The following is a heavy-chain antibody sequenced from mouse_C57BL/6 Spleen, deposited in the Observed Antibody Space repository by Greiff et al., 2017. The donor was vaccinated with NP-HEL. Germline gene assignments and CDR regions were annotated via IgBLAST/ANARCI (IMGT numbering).Heavy chain of an antibody. CDR2: IDPSDSET. D-gene: IGHD1-1*01. J-gene: IGHJ1*03. V-gene: IGHV1-52*01. CDR3: ARGEDYGSSYWYFDV. Sequence: AQLQQPGAELVRPGSSVKLSCKASGYTFTSYWMHWVKQRPIQGLEWIGNIDPSDSETHYNQKFKDKATLTVDKSSSTAYMQLSSLTSEDSAVYYCARGEDYGSSYWYFDVWGTGTTVTVSS. CDR1: GYTFTSYW.